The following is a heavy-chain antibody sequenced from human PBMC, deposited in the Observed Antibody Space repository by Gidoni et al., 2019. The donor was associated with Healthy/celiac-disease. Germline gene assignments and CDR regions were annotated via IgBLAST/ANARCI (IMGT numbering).Heavy chain of an antibody. D-gene: IGHD2-8*01. Sequence: QVTLKESGPVLVKPTEPLTLTCTVSGFSLSNSRMGVSWIRQPPGKALEWLAHISSNDEKSYSTSLKSRLPISKDTSKSQVVLTITNMDPVDTATSYCARIPSDAVMGVEFDPWGQGTLVTVSS. CDR2: ISSNDEK. J-gene: IGHJ5*02. CDR1: GFSLSNSRMG. CDR3: ARIPSDAVMGVEFDP. V-gene: IGHV2-26*01.